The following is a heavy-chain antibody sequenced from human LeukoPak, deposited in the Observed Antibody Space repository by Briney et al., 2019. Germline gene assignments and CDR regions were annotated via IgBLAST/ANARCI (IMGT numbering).Heavy chain of an antibody. D-gene: IGHD1-14*01. CDR1: GGSISSDY. Sequence: SETLSLTCTVSGGSISSDYWSWIRQPPGEGLEWIGYVYYGGRTSYNPSLKSRVTISVDMSKNQFSLKLTSVTAADTAVYYCASPNQVLLYGMDVWGQGTTVTVSS. CDR3: ASPNQVLLYGMDV. V-gene: IGHV4-59*08. J-gene: IGHJ6*02. CDR2: VYYGGRT.